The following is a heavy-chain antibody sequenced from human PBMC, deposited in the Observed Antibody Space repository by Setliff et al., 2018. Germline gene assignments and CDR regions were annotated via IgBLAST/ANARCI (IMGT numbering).Heavy chain of an antibody. Sequence: SETLSLTCTVSGGSISSSSYYWGWIRQPPGKGLEWIGSIYYTGTAYYNPSLKSRVTISVDTSKNQFSLQVTSLAATDTALYFCARHEFVGGYYGSVTYRHFDYWGQGILVTVSS. D-gene: IGHD3-10*01. CDR1: GGSISSSSYY. CDR2: IYYTGTA. J-gene: IGHJ4*02. V-gene: IGHV4-39*01. CDR3: ARHEFVGGYYGSVTYRHFDY.